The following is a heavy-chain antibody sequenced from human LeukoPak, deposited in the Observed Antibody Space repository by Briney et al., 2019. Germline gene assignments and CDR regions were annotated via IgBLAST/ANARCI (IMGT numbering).Heavy chain of an antibody. CDR1: EYTFIGYY. D-gene: IGHD6-19*01. CDR3: ARAGVAGNEFDY. CDR2: INPKSGGT. J-gene: IGHJ4*02. V-gene: IGHV1-2*02. Sequence: ASVKVPCKDSEYTFIGYYILWVRQAPAQGPEWMGWINPKSGGTNYAQRFQGRVTMTTDTSITTVYMELSRLTSDDTAVYYCARAGVAGNEFDYWGQGTPVIVSS.